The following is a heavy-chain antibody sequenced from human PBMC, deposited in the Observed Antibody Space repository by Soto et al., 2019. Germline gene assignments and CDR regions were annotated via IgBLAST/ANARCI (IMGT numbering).Heavy chain of an antibody. V-gene: IGHV3-23*01. CDR3: ANREARYSFAFDI. D-gene: IGHD1-26*01. J-gene: IGHJ3*02. Sequence: GGSLRLSCAASGFPFSTYVMIWVRQAPGKGLERVSAITGSGGSTFYADSVKGRFTISRDNSKNTLYLQMNSLRAEDTALYYCANREARYSFAFDIWGQGTIVTVSS. CDR1: GFPFSTYV. CDR2: ITGSGGST.